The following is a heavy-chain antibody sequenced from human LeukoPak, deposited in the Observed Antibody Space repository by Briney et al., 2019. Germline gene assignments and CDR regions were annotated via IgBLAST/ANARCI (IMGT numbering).Heavy chain of an antibody. V-gene: IGHV4-34*01. D-gene: IGHD2-2*01. CDR1: GGSFSGYY. CDR3: ARGLLIPAATRYWYFDL. J-gene: IGHJ2*01. Sequence: MPSETLSLTCAVSGGSFSGYYWTWIRQPPGKGLECIGEINHSGSTNYNPSLKSRVTISVDTSRKHFSLNLSSATAADTAVYYCARGLLIPAATRYWYFDLWGRGTLVTVSS. CDR2: INHSGST.